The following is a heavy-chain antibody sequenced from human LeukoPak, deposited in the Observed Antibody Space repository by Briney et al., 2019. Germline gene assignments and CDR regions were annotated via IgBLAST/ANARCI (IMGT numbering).Heavy chain of an antibody. V-gene: IGHV3-74*01. CDR3: ARGGIAAAGTYY. Sequence: GGSLRLSCAASGFTFSSYWIHWVRQAPGKGLVWVSRINSDGSSTSYADSVKGRFTISRDNAKNTLYLQMNSLRAEDTAVYYCARGGIAAAGTYYWGQGTLVTVSS. J-gene: IGHJ4*02. CDR2: INSDGSST. D-gene: IGHD6-13*01. CDR1: GFTFSSYW.